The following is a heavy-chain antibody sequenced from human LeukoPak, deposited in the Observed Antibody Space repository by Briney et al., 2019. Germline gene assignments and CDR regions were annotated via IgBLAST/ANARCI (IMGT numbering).Heavy chain of an antibody. CDR2: ISGSGGST. V-gene: IGHV3-23*01. J-gene: IGHJ2*01. CDR1: GFTFSSYA. D-gene: IGHD3-22*01. Sequence: GGSLRLSCAASGFTFSSYAMSWVRQAPGKGLEWVSAISGSGGSTYYADSVKGRFTISSDNSKNTLYLQMNSLRAEDTAVYYCAKPHYYDSSGYSQHYWYFDLWGRGTLVTVSS. CDR3: AKPHYYDSSGYSQHYWYFDL.